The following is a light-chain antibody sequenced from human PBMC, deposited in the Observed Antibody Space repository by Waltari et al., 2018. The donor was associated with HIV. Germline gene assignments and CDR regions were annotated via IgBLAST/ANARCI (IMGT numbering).Light chain of an antibody. J-gene: IGKJ4*01. CDR3: QQYYSYPPLT. Sequence: AIRMTLSPSSFSASTGDRVTITCRASQGISSYLAWYQQKPGKAPKLLIYAASTLQSGVPSRFSGSGSGTDFTLTISCLQSEDCATYYCQQYYSYPPLTFGGGTKVEIK. V-gene: IGKV1-8*01. CDR1: QGISSY. CDR2: AAS.